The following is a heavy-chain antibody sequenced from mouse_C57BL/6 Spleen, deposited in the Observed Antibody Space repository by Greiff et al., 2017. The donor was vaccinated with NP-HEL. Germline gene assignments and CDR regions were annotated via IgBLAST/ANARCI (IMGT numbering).Heavy chain of an antibody. CDR2: INYDGSST. D-gene: IGHD2-5*01. V-gene: IGHV5-16*01. Sequence: EVHLVESEGGLVQPGSSMKLSCTASGFTFSDYYMAWVRQVPEKGLEWVANINYDGSSTYYLDSLKSRFIIARDNAKNILYLQMSSLKSEDTATYYCAREGNYSNFYAMDYWGQGTSVTVSS. CDR3: AREGNYSNFYAMDY. CDR1: GFTFSDYY. J-gene: IGHJ4*01.